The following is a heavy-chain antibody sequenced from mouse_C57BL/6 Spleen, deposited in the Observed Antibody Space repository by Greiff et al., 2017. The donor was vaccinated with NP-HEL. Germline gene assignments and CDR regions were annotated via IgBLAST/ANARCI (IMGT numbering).Heavy chain of an antibody. CDR1: GYSITSGYD. Sequence: EVQLQQSGPGMVKPSQSLSLTCTVTGYSITSGYDWHWIRHFPGNKLEWMGYISYSGSTNYNTSLKSRISITHDTAKNHFFLKLNSVTTEDTATYYCARDPFHYYGSSPGYFDGWGTGTTVTVSS. D-gene: IGHD1-1*01. J-gene: IGHJ1*03. V-gene: IGHV3-1*01. CDR3: ARDPFHYYGSSPGYFDG. CDR2: ISYSGST.